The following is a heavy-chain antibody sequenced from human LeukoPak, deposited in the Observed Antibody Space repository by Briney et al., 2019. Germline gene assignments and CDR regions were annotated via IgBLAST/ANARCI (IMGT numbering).Heavy chain of an antibody. V-gene: IGHV3-23*01. CDR2: IIGRGGYT. D-gene: IGHD2-2*01. J-gene: IGHJ4*02. CDR3: AKRVVVVPTGGFDY. Sequence: GGSLRLSCAASGFTFSSYAMSWVRQAPGKGLEWVSAIIGRGGYTYYADSVKGRFTISRDNSKDTLYLQMNSLRAEDTAVYYCAKRVVVVPTGGFDYCGQGTLVTVSS. CDR1: GFTFSSYA.